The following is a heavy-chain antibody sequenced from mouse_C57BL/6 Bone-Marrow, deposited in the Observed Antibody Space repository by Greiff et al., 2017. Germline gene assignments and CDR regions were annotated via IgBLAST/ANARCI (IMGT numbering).Heavy chain of an antibody. CDR1: GYTFTSYG. D-gene: IGHD2-3*01. V-gene: IGHV1-81*01. CDR3: ARWGYCYYYAMDY. CDR2: IYPRSGNT. Sequence: QVQLKQSGAELARPGASVKLSCKASGYTFTSYGISWVKQRTGQGLEWIGEIYPRSGNTYYNEKFKGKATLTADKSSSTAYMERRSLTSEDSAVYFCARWGYCYYYAMDYWGQGTSVTVSS. J-gene: IGHJ4*01.